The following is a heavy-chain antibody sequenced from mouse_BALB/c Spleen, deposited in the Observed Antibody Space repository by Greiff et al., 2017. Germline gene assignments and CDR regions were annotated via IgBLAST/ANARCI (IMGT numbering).Heavy chain of an antibody. CDR2: IDPANGNT. CDR1: GFTITDTY. Sequence: VQLQQSGAELVKPGASVKLSCTASGFTITDTYMHWVKQRPEQGLEWIGRIDPANGNTNYDPKFQGKATITADTSSNTAYLQLSSLTSEDTAVYYCARDRYDAMDYWGQGTSVTVSS. J-gene: IGHJ4*01. V-gene: IGHV14-3*02. D-gene: IGHD2-14*01. CDR3: ARDRYDAMDY.